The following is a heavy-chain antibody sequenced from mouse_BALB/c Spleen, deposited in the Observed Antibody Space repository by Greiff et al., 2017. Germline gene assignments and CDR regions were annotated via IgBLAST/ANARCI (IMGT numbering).Heavy chain of an antibody. D-gene: IGHD2-1*01. CDR2: ISYSGST. CDR1: GYSITSDYA. J-gene: IGHJ4*01. V-gene: IGHV3-2*02. Sequence: EVKLQESGPGLVKPSQSLSLTCTVTGYSITSDYAWNWIRQFPGNKLEWMGYISYSGSTSYNPSLKSRISITRDTSKNQFFLQLNSVTTEDTATYYCATYGNFEDYAMDYWGQGTSVTVSS. CDR3: ATYGNFEDYAMDY.